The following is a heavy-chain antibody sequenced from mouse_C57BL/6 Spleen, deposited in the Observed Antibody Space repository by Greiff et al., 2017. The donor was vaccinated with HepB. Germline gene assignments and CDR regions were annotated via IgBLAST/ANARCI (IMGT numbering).Heavy chain of an antibody. V-gene: IGHV14-2*01. CDR2: IDPEDGET. J-gene: IGHJ2*01. CDR1: GFNIKDYY. CDR3: ARGYYYGSSYHYFDY. D-gene: IGHD1-1*01. Sequence: EVKLVESGAELVKPGASVKLSCTASGFNIKDYYMHWVKQRTEQGLEWIGRIDPEDGETKYAPKFQGKATITADTSSNTAYLQLSSLTSEDTAVYYCARGYYYGSSYHYFDYWGQGTTLTVSS.